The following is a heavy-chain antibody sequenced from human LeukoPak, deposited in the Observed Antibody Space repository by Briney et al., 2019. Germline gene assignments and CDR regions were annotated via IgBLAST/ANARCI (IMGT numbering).Heavy chain of an antibody. V-gene: IGHV3-21*01. CDR2: ISCFSGYI. D-gene: IGHD2-15*01. J-gene: IGHJ5*02. Sequence: PGWALRLPSAAALVTFCSYRMNSVRWAPWKRVEGVSSISCFSGYIYYADSVKGRFAISRDNAKNSLYLQMNSLRAEDTAVYYCARDPPVVVVAADDNWFDPWGQGTLVTVSS. CDR1: LVTFCSYR. CDR3: ARDPPVVVVAADDNWFDP.